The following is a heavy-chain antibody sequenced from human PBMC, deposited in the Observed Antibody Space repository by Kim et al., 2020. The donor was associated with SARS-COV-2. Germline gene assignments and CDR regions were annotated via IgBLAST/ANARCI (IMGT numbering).Heavy chain of an antibody. J-gene: IGHJ4*02. D-gene: IGHD1-7*01. V-gene: IGHV3-9*01. CDR3: AKEPDSSITGTTFAH. CDR2: ISWNSGSI. Sequence: GGSLRLSCAASGFTFGDYAMHWVRQAPGKGLEWVSGISWNSGSIGYADSVKGRFTISRDNAKNSLYLQMNSLRAEDTALYYCAKEPDSSITGTTFAHWGQGTLVTVSS. CDR1: GFTFGDYA.